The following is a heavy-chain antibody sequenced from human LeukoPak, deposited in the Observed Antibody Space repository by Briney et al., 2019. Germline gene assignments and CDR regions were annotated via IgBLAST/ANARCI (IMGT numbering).Heavy chain of an antibody. V-gene: IGHV4-34*01. Sequence: SETLSLTCAVYGGSFSGYYWSWIRQPPGKGLEWIGEINHSGSTKYSPSLKSRVTISVDTSKNQFSLKLSSVTAADTAVYYCARKKARRGNYYGSGSYYWFDPWGQGTLVTVSS. CDR3: ARKKARRGNYYGSGSYYWFDP. CDR1: GGSFSGYY. CDR2: INHSGST. J-gene: IGHJ5*02. D-gene: IGHD3-10*01.